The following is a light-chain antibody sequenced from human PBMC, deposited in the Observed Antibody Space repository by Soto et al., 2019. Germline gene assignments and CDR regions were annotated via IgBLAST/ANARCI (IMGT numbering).Light chain of an antibody. CDR2: GAS. CDR1: QSISTN. CDR3: QQYTGPPTH. J-gene: IGKJ5*01. Sequence: EIVLTQSPDTLSLSPGERATLSCRASQSISTNLAWYQQKPGQAPRLLIYGASTRAAGIPDRFSGSGSGTDFTLTITRLEPEDSAVYFCQQYTGPPTHFGQGTRLEIK. V-gene: IGKV3-20*01.